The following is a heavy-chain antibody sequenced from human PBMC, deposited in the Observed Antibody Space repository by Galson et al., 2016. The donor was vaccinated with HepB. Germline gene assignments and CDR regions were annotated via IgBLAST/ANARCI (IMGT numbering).Heavy chain of an antibody. D-gene: IGHD1-26*01. J-gene: IGHJ4*02. Sequence: SLRLSCAASGFTFSSSGMHWVRQAPGKGLEWVAVIWRDGSNENYADSVKGRFTISRDNSRNTLYLQMNSLRVEDTAVYYCARDVGAAPFDFWGQGTLVTVSS. CDR3: ARDVGAAPFDF. V-gene: IGHV3-33*01. CDR2: IWRDGSNE. CDR1: GFTFSSSG.